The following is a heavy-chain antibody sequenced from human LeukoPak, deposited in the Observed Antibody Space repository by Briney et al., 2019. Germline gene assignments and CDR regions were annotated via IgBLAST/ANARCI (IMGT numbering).Heavy chain of an antibody. V-gene: IGHV3-7*03. J-gene: IGHJ4*02. CDR2: IKQDGSEK. CDR3: ARGRIGATSFDY. D-gene: IGHD3-16*01. Sequence: GGSLRLSCAASGFTINNYAMSWVRQAPGKGLEWVANIKQDGSEKYFVDSVKGRFTISRDNAKNSLYLQMNSLRAEDTAVYYCARGRIGATSFDYWGQGTLVTVSS. CDR1: GFTINNYA.